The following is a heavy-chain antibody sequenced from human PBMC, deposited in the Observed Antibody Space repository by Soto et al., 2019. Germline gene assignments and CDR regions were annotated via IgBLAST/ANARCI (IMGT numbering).Heavy chain of an antibody. CDR3: ARTAYCGGDCYPGAEYFQH. V-gene: IGHV4-31*03. CDR1: GGSVSSGSYQ. D-gene: IGHD2-21*02. Sequence: PSETLSLTCTVSGGSVSSGSYQWTWIRQPPGKGLEWIGYIHVSGSTYYNPSLKSRVTISVDTSKNQFSLKLSSVTAADTAVYYCARTAYCGGDCYPGAEYFQHWGQGTLVTVSS. CDR2: IHVSGST. J-gene: IGHJ1*01.